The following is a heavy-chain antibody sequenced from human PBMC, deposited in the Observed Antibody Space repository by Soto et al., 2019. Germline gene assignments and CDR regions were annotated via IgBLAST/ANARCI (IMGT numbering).Heavy chain of an antibody. J-gene: IGHJ4*02. CDR2: IYYSGST. CDR1: GDSISSYY. V-gene: IGHV4-59*01. Sequence: QVQLQESGPGLVKPSETLSLTCTVSGDSISSYYWSWIRQPPGKGLEWIGYIYYSGSTNYNPSLKCRVTISVDTSKNQFSLTLSSVTAADTAVYYCARWFGDVWGQGTLVTVSS. D-gene: IGHD3-10*01. CDR3: ARWFGDV.